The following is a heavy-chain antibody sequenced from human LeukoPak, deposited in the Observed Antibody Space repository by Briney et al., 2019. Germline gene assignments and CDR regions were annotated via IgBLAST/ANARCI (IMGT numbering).Heavy chain of an antibody. D-gene: IGHD6-19*01. Sequence: GGFLRLSCAASGFTVSSNYMSWVRQAPGKGLEWVSVIYSGGNTYYADSVVGRFTISRDNSKNTLYLQMNSLRAEDTAVYYCARDGAVADLDYWGQGTRVTVSS. CDR3: ARDGAVADLDY. CDR2: IYSGGNT. CDR1: GFTVSSNY. V-gene: IGHV3-66*01. J-gene: IGHJ4*02.